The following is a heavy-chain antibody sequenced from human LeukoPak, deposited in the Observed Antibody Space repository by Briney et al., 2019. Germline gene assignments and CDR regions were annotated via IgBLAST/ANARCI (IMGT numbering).Heavy chain of an antibody. CDR2: IYPGDSDT. Sequence: GESLKISCKGSGYSFTSYWIGWVRQMPEKGLEWMGIIYPGDSDTRYSPSFQGQVTISADRSISTAYLQWSSLKASDTAMYYCARRYDSRGHGFDPWGQGTLVTVSS. J-gene: IGHJ5*02. D-gene: IGHD3-22*01. V-gene: IGHV5-51*01. CDR1: GYSFTSYW. CDR3: ARRYDSRGHGFDP.